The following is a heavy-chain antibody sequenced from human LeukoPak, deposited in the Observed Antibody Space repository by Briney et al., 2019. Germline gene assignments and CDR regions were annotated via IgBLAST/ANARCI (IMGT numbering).Heavy chain of an antibody. CDR1: GGSFSGYY. V-gene: IGHV4-34*01. Sequence: SETLSLTCAVYGGSFSGYYWSWIRQPPGKGLEWIGEINHSGSTNYNPSLKSRVTISVDTSKNQFSPKLSSVTAADTAVYYCARITMVRGVIRMRYGMDVWGQGTTVTVSS. CDR3: ARITMVRGVIRMRYGMDV. D-gene: IGHD3-10*01. CDR2: INHSGST. J-gene: IGHJ6*02.